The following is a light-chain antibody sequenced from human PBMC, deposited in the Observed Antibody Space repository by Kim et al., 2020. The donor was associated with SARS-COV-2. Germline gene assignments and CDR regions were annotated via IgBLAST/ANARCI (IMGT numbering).Light chain of an antibody. CDR2: EVS. J-gene: IGLJ1*01. Sequence: QSALTQPPSASGSPGQSVTISCTGTSNDVGGYKYVSWYQQHPGKAPKLMIYEVSKRPSGVPDRFSGSKSGNTASLTVSGLQAEDEADYYCSSYAGSKNYVFGTGTKVTVL. V-gene: IGLV2-8*01. CDR3: SSYAGSKNYV. CDR1: SNDVGGYKY.